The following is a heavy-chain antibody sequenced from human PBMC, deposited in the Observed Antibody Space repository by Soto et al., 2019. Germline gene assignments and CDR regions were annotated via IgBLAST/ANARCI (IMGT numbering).Heavy chain of an antibody. J-gene: IGHJ4*02. Sequence: EVQLLESGGDLIQPGGSLRLSCAASGFTFNIYAMTWVRQAPGKGLEWVSAISRYGDFTYYADSVEGRFTISRDNSKNTLYLQMKSLGAEDTAVYYCANDRYLVHDSRGYLFDNWGQGTLVNVSS. D-gene: IGHD3-22*01. CDR1: GFTFNIYA. CDR3: ANDRYLVHDSRGYLFDN. V-gene: IGHV3-23*01. CDR2: ISRYGDFT.